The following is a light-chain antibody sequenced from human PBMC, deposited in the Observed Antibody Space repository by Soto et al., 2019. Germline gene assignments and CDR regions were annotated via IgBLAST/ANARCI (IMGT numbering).Light chain of an antibody. J-gene: IGLJ1*01. Sequence: QSALTQPASVSGSPGQSITISCTGTSSDVGGYNYVPWYQQHPGKAPKLMIYEVSNRPSGVSNRFSGSKSGNTASLTISGLQADDEADYYCSSYTSSSTLYVFXTGTKVTVL. CDR3: SSYTSSSTLYV. CDR1: SSDVGGYNY. V-gene: IGLV2-14*01. CDR2: EVS.